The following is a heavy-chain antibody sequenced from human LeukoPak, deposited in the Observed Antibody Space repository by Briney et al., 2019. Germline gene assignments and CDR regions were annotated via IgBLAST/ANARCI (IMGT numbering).Heavy chain of an antibody. Sequence: ASVKVSCKASGYTFTSYGISWVRQAPGQGLEWMGWISAYNGNTNYAQKLQGRVTMTTDTSTSTAYMELRSLRSDDAAVYYCARGQSPHLTTVSGYYFDYWGQGTLVTVSS. D-gene: IGHD4-17*01. CDR2: ISAYNGNT. J-gene: IGHJ4*02. CDR3: ARGQSPHLTTVSGYYFDY. V-gene: IGHV1-18*01. CDR1: GYTFTSYG.